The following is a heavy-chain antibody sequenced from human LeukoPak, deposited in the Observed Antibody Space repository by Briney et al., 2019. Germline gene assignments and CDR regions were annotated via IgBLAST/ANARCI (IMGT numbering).Heavy chain of an antibody. CDR2: INHSGST. V-gene: IGHV4-38-2*02. D-gene: IGHD2-15*01. Sequence: SETLSLTCTVSGYSISSGYYWGWIRQPPGKGLEWIGEINHSGSTNYNPSLKSRVTISVDTSKNQFSLKLSSVTAADTAVYYCAIPGIAATTYSFDHWGQGTLVTVSS. CDR1: GYSISSGYY. CDR3: AIPGIAATTYSFDH. J-gene: IGHJ4*02.